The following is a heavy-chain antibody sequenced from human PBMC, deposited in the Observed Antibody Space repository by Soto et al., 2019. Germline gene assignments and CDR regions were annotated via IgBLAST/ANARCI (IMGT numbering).Heavy chain of an antibody. CDR3: AKDMVEVGATWWYFDL. V-gene: IGHV1-69*06. CDR1: GGTFSSYA. CDR2: IIPIFGTA. D-gene: IGHD1-26*01. J-gene: IGHJ2*01. Sequence: QVQLVQSGAEVKKPGSSVKVSCKASGGTFSSYAISWVRQAPGQGLEWMGGIIPIFGTANYAQKFQGRVTITADKSTSTAYMELSSLRSEDTAVYYCAKDMVEVGATWWYFDLWGRGTLVTVSS.